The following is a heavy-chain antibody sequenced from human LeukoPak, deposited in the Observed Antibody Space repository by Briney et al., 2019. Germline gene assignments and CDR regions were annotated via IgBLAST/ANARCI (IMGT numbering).Heavy chain of an antibody. CDR1: GYTLTELS. CDR2: FDPEDGET. Sequence: ASVKVSCKVSGYTLTELSMHWVRQAPGKGLEWTGGFDPEDGETIYAQKFQGRVTMTEDTSTDTAYMELSSLRSEDTAVYYCARLRITIFGVVIPYYGMDVWGQGTTVTVSS. V-gene: IGHV1-24*01. CDR3: ARLRITIFGVVIPYYGMDV. D-gene: IGHD3-3*01. J-gene: IGHJ6*02.